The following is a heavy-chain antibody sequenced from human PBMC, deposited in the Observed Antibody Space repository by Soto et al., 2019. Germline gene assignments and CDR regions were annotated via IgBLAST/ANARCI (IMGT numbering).Heavy chain of an antibody. V-gene: IGHV4-4*02. CDR3: VHHGGDPYYHDF. J-gene: IGHJ4*01. CDR2: IFYIGST. CDR1: GGALSSSNW. D-gene: IGHD4-17*01. Sequence: SETLSLTCAVSGGALSSSNWLSWFLQPPVNALDLLGEIFYIGSTKYNPSLNSRVTISSDRSKKHLSLRLSSVTASDTAVYYCVHHGGDPYYHDFWGQGILVTVSS.